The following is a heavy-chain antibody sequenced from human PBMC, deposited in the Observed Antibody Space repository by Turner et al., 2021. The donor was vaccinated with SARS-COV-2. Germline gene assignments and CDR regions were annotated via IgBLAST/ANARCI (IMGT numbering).Heavy chain of an antibody. V-gene: IGHV4-39*01. D-gene: IGHD3-22*01. CDR2: IYYSGRS. CDR3: ASAFFYDSSGYYDYFDH. J-gene: IGHJ4*02. CDR1: GGSISSYY. Sequence: QVQLQESGPGLVKPSETLSLTCSVSGGSISSYYWGWIRQSPGKGLEWIGNIYYSGRSYYSPSLESRVTISVDTSKNQFSLRLSSVTAADTAVYYCASAFFYDSSGYYDYFDHWGQGTLVTVSS.